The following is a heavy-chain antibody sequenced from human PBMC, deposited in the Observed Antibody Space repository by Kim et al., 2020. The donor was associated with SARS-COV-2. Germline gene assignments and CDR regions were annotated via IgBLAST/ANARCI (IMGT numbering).Heavy chain of an antibody. V-gene: IGHV3-11*06. CDR3: ARRNGATRDGMDV. Sequence: GGSLRLSCAASGFTFSDYYMNWIRQAPGKGLEWLSYISSVSTYTDYADSVKGRFTISRDNAKNSLYLQMNSLGTEDTAVYYCARRNGATRDGMDVWGQGTTVTVSS. CDR2: ISSVSTYT. CDR1: GFTFSDYY. J-gene: IGHJ6*02. D-gene: IGHD1-1*01.